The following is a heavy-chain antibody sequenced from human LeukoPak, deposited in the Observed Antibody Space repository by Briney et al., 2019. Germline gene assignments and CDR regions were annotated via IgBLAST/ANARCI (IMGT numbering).Heavy chain of an antibody. CDR1: GYTFTGYY. CDR2: INPNSGGT. V-gene: IGHV1-2*02. J-gene: IGHJ6*03. D-gene: IGHD6-13*01. CDR3: ARRGYSSSWYYGDYYYMDV. Sequence: ASVKVSCKASGYTFTGYYMHWVRQAPGQGLEWMGWINPNSGGTNYAQKFQGRVTMTRDTSISTAYMELSRLRSDDTAVYYCARRGYSSSWYYGDYYYMDVWGKGTTVTVSS.